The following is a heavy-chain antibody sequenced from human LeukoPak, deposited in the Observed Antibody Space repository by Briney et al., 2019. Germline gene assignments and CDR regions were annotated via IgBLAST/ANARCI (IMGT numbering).Heavy chain of an antibody. CDR3: ASDGVSAAAGSFDL. CDR1: GGSISSYY. J-gene: IGHJ2*01. CDR2: IYYSGST. D-gene: IGHD6-13*01. V-gene: IGHV4-59*01. Sequence: SETLSLTRTVSGGSISSYYWSWIRQPPGKGLEWIGYIYYSGSTNYNPSLKSRVTISVDTSKNQFSLKLSSVTAADTAVYYCASDGVSAAAGSFDLWGRGTLVTVSS.